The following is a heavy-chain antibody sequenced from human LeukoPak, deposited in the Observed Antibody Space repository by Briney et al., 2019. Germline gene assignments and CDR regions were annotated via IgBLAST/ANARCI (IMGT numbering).Heavy chain of an antibody. Sequence: GGSLRLSCAASGFTFSSYWMNWARQAPGKGLEWVASINHNGNVNYYVDSVKGRFTISRDNAKNSLYLQMNTLRAEDTAMYYCAKDAQPRSRWFDPWGQGTLVTVSS. CDR2: INHNGNVN. J-gene: IGHJ5*02. CDR1: GFTFSSYW. V-gene: IGHV3-7*03. CDR3: AKDAQPRSRWFDP. D-gene: IGHD3-16*01.